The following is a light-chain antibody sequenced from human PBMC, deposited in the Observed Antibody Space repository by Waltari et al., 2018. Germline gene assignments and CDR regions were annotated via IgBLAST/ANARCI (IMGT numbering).Light chain of an antibody. CDR2: KVS. CDR3: MQGTHWPYT. V-gene: IGKV2-30*01. Sequence: DVVMTQSPLSLPVTLGQAAFISCRSSQSLLYSDGKTYLSWFQQRPGQSPRRLIYKVSARDSGVPDRFDGSGSGTEFALHINRVEADDVGVYYCMQGTHWPYTFGQGTKVEIK. J-gene: IGKJ2*01. CDR1: QSLLYSDGKTY.